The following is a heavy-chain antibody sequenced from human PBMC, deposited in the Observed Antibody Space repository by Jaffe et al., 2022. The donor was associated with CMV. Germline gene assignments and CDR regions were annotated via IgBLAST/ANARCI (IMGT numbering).Heavy chain of an antibody. J-gene: IGHJ4*02. V-gene: IGHV3-21*01. CDR3: AREGSTSLTLWAY. Sequence: EVQLVESGGGLVKPGGSLRLSCAASGFTFSSYSMNWVRQAPGKGLEWVSSISSSSSYIYYADSVKGRFTISRDNAKNSLYLQMNSLRAEDTAVYYCAREGSTSLTLWAYWGQGTLVTVSS. D-gene: IGHD2-2*01. CDR1: GFTFSSYS. CDR2: ISSSSSYI.